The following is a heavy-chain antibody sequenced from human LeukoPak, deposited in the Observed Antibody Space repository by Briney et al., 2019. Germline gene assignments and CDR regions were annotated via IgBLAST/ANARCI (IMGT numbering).Heavy chain of an antibody. CDR3: AKDFDYYDSSGYPYYFDY. CDR1: GFTFSSYW. CDR2: INSDGSST. V-gene: IGHV3-74*01. Sequence: GGSLRLSCAASGFTFSSYWMHWVRQAPGKGLVWVSRINSDGSSTSYADSVKGRFTISRDNAENTLYLQMNSLRAEDTAVYYCAKDFDYYDSSGYPYYFDYWGQGTLVTVSS. J-gene: IGHJ4*02. D-gene: IGHD3-22*01.